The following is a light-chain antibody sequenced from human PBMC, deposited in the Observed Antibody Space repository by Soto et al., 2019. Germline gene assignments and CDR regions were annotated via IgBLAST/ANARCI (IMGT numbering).Light chain of an antibody. J-gene: IGKJ1*01. CDR3: QKYNSAPWT. Sequence: DIQMTQSPSSLSASVGDRVTSTCRASQGIRNDLAWYQQKPGKVPKLLIYAASTLQSGVPSRFSGSGSGTDFTLTISSLQPEDVATYYCQKYNSAPWTFGQGTKVEIK. CDR1: QGIRND. CDR2: AAS. V-gene: IGKV1-27*01.